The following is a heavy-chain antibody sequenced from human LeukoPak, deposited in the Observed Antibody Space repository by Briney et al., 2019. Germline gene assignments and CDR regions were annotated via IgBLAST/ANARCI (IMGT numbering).Heavy chain of an antibody. CDR1: GFTFSNFW. D-gene: IGHD6-19*01. J-gene: IGHJ4*02. CDR2: IKQDGSQK. Sequence: PGGSLRLSCAASGFTFSNFWMTWVRQAPGKGLEWVAIIKQDGSQKYYVDSVKGRFTISRDNARNSLYLQMNSLRADDTAVYWAVAGTTYWGQGTLVTVSS. CDR3: VAGTTY. V-gene: IGHV3-7*05.